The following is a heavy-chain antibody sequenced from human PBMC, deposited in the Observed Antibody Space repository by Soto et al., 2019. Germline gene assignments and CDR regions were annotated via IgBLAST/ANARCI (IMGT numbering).Heavy chain of an antibody. CDR3: AKDPHGDYVGGFEF. J-gene: IGHJ3*01. CDR1: GFTFNNYA. V-gene: IGHV3-23*01. D-gene: IGHD4-17*01. CDR2: ISANGGRT. Sequence: GGSPTLFSAASGFTFNNYAMSTVPQAPGKGVEWVSGISANGGRTYYADSVKGRFTVSRDRSKNTLSLQMNSLRAEDTAVYYCAKDPHGDYVGGFEFSGHWTMVTLS.